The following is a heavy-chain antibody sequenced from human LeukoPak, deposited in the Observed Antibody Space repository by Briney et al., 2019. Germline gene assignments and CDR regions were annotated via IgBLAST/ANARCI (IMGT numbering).Heavy chain of an antibody. CDR1: GFTVSSNF. J-gene: IGHJ4*02. CDR2: ISSSGSTI. V-gene: IGHV3-48*04. D-gene: IGHD4-17*01. Sequence: GGCLRLSCAGSGFTVSSNFMNWVRQAPGKGLEWVSYISSSGSTIYYADSVKGRFTISRDNAKNSLYLQMNSLRAEDTAVYYCASTPDYGDYLDYWGQATLVTVSS. CDR3: ASTPDYGDYLDY.